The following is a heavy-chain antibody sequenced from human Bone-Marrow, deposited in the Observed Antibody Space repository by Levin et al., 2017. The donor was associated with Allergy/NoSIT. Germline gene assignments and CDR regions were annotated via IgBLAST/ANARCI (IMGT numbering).Heavy chain of an antibody. Sequence: PSETLSLTCTVSGGPISTYYWSWLRQPPGKGLEWIGFIYDSGDSDYNPSLKSRVTIAMDTSKNQFSLKLTSVTAADTAVYYCARGAYDFWGYYYYYHLDVWGKGTTVTVSS. J-gene: IGHJ6*03. V-gene: IGHV4-59*01. CDR1: GGPISTYY. CDR2: IYDSGDS. D-gene: IGHD3-3*01. CDR3: ARGAYDFWGYYYYYHLDV.